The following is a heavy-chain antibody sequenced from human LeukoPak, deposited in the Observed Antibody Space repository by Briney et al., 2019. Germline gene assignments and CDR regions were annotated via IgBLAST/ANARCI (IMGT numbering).Heavy chain of an antibody. CDR2: IRSKPNSYAT. CDR3: TRQAIGGNFDY. Sequence: GGSLRLSCAASGFSFSGSAMHWVRQASGKGLEWVGRIRSKPNSYATNYAASVQGRFTISRDDSKNTAYLQMNSLKTETTAVYYCTRQAIGGNFDYWGQGTLVTVSS. D-gene: IGHD3-10*01. J-gene: IGHJ4*02. V-gene: IGHV3-73*01. CDR1: GFSFSGSA.